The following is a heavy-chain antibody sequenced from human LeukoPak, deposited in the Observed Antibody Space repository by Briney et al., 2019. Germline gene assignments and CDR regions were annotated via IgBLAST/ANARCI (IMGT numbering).Heavy chain of an antibody. D-gene: IGHD6-13*01. J-gene: IGHJ6*03. CDR3: ARASGRRIAEKGDYYYYMDV. Sequence: SVKVSCKASGYTFTGYYMHWVRQAPGQGLEWMGRIIPILGIANYAQKFQGRVTITVDKSTSTAYMELSSLRSEDTAVYHCARASGRRIAEKGDYYYYMDVWGKGTTVTVSS. V-gene: IGHV1-69*04. CDR2: IIPILGIA. CDR1: GYTFTGYY.